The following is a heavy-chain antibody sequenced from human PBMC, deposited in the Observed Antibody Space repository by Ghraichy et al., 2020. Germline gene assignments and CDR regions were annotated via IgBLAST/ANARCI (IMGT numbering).Heavy chain of an antibody. CDR1: GGSISTYY. J-gene: IGHJ4*02. V-gene: IGHV4-59*01. Sequence: SQTLSLTCSVSGGSISTYYWSWIRQPPGKGLEWIGYISYGGSSNYNPSLKSRVTILVDTSKNQFSLKLSSLSAVDTAVYYCARASRGYKQGGFDYWGQGTLVTVSS. CDR3: ARASRGYKQGGFDY. CDR2: ISYGGSS. D-gene: IGHD3-22*01.